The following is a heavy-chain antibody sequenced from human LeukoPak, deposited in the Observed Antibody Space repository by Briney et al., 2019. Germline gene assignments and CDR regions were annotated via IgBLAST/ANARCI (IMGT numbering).Heavy chain of an antibody. CDR1: GFTFSSYA. J-gene: IGHJ4*02. V-gene: IGHV3-23*01. Sequence: GGSLRLSCAASGFTFSSYAMSWVRQAPGKGLEWVSAISGSGGSTYYADSVKGRFTISRDNSKNTLYLQMNSLRAEDTAVYYCIVGATYTNFYYWGQGTLVTVSS. CDR2: ISGSGGST. CDR3: IVGATYTNFYY. D-gene: IGHD1-26*01.